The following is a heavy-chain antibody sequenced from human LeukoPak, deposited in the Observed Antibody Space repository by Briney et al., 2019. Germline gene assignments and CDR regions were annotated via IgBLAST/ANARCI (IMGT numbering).Heavy chain of an antibody. J-gene: IGHJ4*02. V-gene: IGHV1-58*01. Sequence: SVNVSCKASGFTFTSSAVQWVRQARGQRLEWIGWIVVGSGNTNYAQKFQERVTITRDMSTSTAYMELSSLRSEDTAVYYCAADIRYSSSWTHQFDYWGQGTLVTVSS. D-gene: IGHD6-13*01. CDR3: AADIRYSSSWTHQFDY. CDR2: IVVGSGNT. CDR1: GFTFTSSA.